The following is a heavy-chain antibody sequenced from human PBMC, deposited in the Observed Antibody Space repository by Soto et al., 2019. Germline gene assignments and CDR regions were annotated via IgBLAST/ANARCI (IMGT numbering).Heavy chain of an antibody. D-gene: IGHD3-22*01. CDR2: IWYDGSNK. Sequence: PVRSLRLSCEASGFTFSRYRMHWVRQAPGKGLEWVAVIWYDGSNKYYADSVKGRFTISRDNSKNTLYLQMNSLRAEDTAVYYCARDLFPYYYDHDSPGMDVWGQGTTVTVSS. V-gene: IGHV3-33*01. CDR1: GFTFSRYR. J-gene: IGHJ6*02. CDR3: ARDLFPYYYDHDSPGMDV.